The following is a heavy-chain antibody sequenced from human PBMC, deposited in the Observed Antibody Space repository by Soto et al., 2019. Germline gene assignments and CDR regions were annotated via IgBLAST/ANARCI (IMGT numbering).Heavy chain of an antibody. V-gene: IGHV3-30-3*01. CDR1: GFTFSSYA. CDR2: ISYDGSNK. J-gene: IGHJ4*02. D-gene: IGHD2-21*01. CDR3: ARDYSASDY. Sequence: QVQLLESGGGVVQPGRSLRLSCAASGFTFSSYAMHWVRQAPGKGLEWVAVISYDGSNKYYADSVKGRFTISRDNSKNTLYLQMNSLRAEDTAVYYCARDYSASDYWGQGTLVTVSS.